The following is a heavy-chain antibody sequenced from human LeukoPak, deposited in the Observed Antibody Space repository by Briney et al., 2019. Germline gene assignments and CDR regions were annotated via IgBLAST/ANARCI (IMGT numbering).Heavy chain of an antibody. J-gene: IGHJ4*02. CDR3: AKAYYGDYYDY. CDR2: ISGSGGTT. D-gene: IGHD3-3*01. Sequence: GGSLRLSCAASGFTFSNYAMTWVRQAPGKGLEWVSAISGSGGTTYYADSVKGRFTISRDNSRNTLYLQMNSLRAEDTAVYYCAKAYYGDYYDYWGQGTLVTVSS. CDR1: GFTFSNYA. V-gene: IGHV3-23*01.